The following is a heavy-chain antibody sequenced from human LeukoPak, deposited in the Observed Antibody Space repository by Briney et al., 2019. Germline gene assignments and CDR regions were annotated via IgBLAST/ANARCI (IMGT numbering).Heavy chain of an antibody. CDR2: IYSGGST. J-gene: IGHJ2*01. D-gene: IGHD3-22*01. V-gene: IGHV3-53*01. CDR1: GFTVSSNY. CDR3: ARDNYYDSSGYYTPSKLDWYFDL. Sequence: PGGSLRLSCAASGFTVSSNYMSWVRQAPGKGLEWVSVIYSGGSTYYADSVKGRFTISRDNSKNTLYLQMNSLRAEDTAVYYCARDNYYDSSGYYTPSKLDWYFDLWGRGTLVTVSS.